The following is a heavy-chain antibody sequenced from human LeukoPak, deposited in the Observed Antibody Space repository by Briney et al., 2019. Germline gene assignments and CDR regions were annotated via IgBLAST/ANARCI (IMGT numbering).Heavy chain of an antibody. Sequence: ASMKVSCKTSGYTFTTYFIHWVRQAPGQGLEWMGGINPYSGDTKYAHKFQGRVTMTRDTSISTAYMELSRLMSDDTAVYYCAKYWAKLAATEDAFDIWGKGTMVVVSS. CDR2: INPYSGDT. V-gene: IGHV1-2*02. CDR3: AKYWAKLAATEDAFDI. CDR1: GYTFTTYF. J-gene: IGHJ3*02. D-gene: IGHD2/OR15-2a*01.